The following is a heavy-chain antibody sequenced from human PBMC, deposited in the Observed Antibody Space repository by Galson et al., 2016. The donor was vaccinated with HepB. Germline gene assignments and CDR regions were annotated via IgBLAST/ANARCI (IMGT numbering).Heavy chain of an antibody. CDR2: IYYSGST. V-gene: IGHV4-31*03. Sequence: TLSLTCTVSGGSISSGGYYWSWIRQHPGKGLEWNGYIYYSGSTYYNSSPKSRVTITVDTSKNQFSLKLSSVTAAVTAVYYCARLPIPSSGSSRDWYFVLWGRGTLVTVSS. CDR1: GGSISSGGYY. D-gene: IGHD1-26*01. CDR3: ARLPIPSSGSSRDWYFVL. J-gene: IGHJ2*01.